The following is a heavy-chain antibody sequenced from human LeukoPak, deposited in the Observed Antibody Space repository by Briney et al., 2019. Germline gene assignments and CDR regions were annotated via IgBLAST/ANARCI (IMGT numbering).Heavy chain of an antibody. CDR2: IYSGGST. V-gene: IGHV3-53*01. Sequence: AGGSLRLSCAASGFTVSSNYMSWVRQAPGKGLEWVSVIYSGGSTYYADSVKGRFTISRDNSKNTLYLQMNSLRAEDTAVYYCARVLTITGFLDDWGQGTLVTVSS. D-gene: IGHD3-3*01. J-gene: IGHJ4*02. CDR1: GFTVSSNY. CDR3: ARVLTITGFLDD.